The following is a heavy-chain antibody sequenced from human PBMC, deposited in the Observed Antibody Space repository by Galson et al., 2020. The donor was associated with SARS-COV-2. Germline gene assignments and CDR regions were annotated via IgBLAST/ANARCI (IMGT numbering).Heavy chain of an antibody. V-gene: IGHV4-34*01. CDR3: VRASRTSGVSVFIGGPNNFDY. Sequence: SQASETLSLTCAVYGGSFSGHYWNWNRQSPGKGLQWNGEINHSGTPNYLTSLKSRATLSVERSKNQFSLRLRSVTAADTAVYYCVRASRTSGVSVFIGGPNNFDYWGQGTLVTVSS. CDR1: GGSFSGHY. D-gene: IGHD3-16*01. J-gene: IGHJ4*02. CDR2: INHSGTP.